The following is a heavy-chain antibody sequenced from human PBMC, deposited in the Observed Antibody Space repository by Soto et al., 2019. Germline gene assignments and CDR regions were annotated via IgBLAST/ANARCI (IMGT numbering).Heavy chain of an antibody. CDR2: INPIFGTA. CDR3: ARRYFDLFLNRHYYYYCMDL. J-gene: IGHJ6*02. Sequence: SVNVSCKASGGTFSSYSISWVRQAPGQGLEWMGGINPIFGTANYSQKFQGRVTITADECTSTAYMELNSLRSEDTAVYYCARRYFDLFLNRHYYYYCMDLSGPVPTVTVSS. CDR1: GGTFSSYS. V-gene: IGHV1-69*13. D-gene: IGHD3-9*01.